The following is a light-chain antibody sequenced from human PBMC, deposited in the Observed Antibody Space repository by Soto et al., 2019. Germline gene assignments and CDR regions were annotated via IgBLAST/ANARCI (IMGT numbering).Light chain of an antibody. CDR2: EVS. CDR1: SSDIGGSNS. Sequence: QSVLTQPASVSGSPGQSITISCTGTSSDIGGSNSVSWYQQHPGKAPKLMISEVSNRPSGVSNRFSGSKSGNTASLTISGLQAEYEADYYCSSSTSGSTPFVFGAGTKVTVL. J-gene: IGLJ1*01. V-gene: IGLV2-14*01. CDR3: SSSTSGSTPFV.